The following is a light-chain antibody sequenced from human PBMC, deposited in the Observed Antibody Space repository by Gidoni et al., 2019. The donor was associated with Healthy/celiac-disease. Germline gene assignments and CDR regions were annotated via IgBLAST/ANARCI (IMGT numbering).Light chain of an antibody. V-gene: IGLV1-51*01. CDR2: DNN. J-gene: IGLJ2*01. Sequence: QSVLTQPPSVSAAPGQKVTISCPGSSSNIGNTDVSWYQQLPGTAPKRLMYDNNKRPAGIPDRFSGSKAGTSATLGITGLQTGDEAEYYCGTWDSSLSAVVFGGGTKLTVL. CDR3: GTWDSSLSAVV. CDR1: SSNIGNTD.